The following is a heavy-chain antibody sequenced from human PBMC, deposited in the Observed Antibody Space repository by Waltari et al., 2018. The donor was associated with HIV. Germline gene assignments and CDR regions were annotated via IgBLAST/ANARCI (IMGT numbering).Heavy chain of an antibody. D-gene: IGHD6-13*01. J-gene: IGHJ2*01. Sequence: QVHLVQSGAEVKKPGSSVKVSCRSSGGTFNTYAFNWLRQAPGQGLEWMGGITPFFTTTTYAQRCQGRLTMSANESTATAYMELRSLRSDDTAVYYCARDLQPAASYWYFDLWGPGTPVTVSS. CDR1: GGTFNTYA. CDR3: ARDLQPAASYWYFDL. V-gene: IGHV1-69*01. CDR2: ITPFFTTT.